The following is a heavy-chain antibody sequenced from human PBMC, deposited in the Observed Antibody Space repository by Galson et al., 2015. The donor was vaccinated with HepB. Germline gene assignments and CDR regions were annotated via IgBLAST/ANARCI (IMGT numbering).Heavy chain of an antibody. J-gene: IGHJ6*02. CDR2: IWYDGSNK. V-gene: IGHV3-33*08. Sequence: SLRLSCAASGFTFSSYGMHWVRQAPGKGLEWVAVIWYDGSNKYYADSVKGRFTISRDNSKNTLYLQMNSLRAEDTAVYYCARDPGHSGYQPYYYGMDVWGQGTTVTVSS. CDR3: ARDPGHSGYQPYYYGMDV. CDR1: GFTFSSYG. D-gene: IGHD5-12*01.